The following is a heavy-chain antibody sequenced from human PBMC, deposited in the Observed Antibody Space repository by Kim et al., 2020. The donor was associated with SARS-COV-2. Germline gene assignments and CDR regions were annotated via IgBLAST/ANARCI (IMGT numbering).Heavy chain of an antibody. CDR2: AYSSAT. CDR3: ARMQLRRSGDLDV. J-gene: IGHJ6*01. CDR1: GSSISIGCYY. D-gene: IGHD4-17*01. Sequence: SETLSLTCTVSGSSISIGCYYWGRLRPPPGKVQEWSSIAYSSATTYNHSLLGRLSISVDNSKKNLFLHMISLIAADTAVYYCARMQLRRSGDLDV. V-gene: IGHV4-39*02.